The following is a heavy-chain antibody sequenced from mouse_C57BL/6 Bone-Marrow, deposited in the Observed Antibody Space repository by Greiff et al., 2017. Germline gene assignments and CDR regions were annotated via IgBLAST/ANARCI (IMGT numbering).Heavy chain of an antibody. Sequence: EVKLQESGAELVRPGASVKLSCTASGFNIKDDYMHWVKQRPEQGLEWIGWIDPENGDTEYASKFQGKATITADTSSNTAYLQLSSLTSEDTAVYYCTTGLSPCAYWGQGTLVTVSA. V-gene: IGHV14-4*01. CDR3: TTGLSPCAY. J-gene: IGHJ3*01. CDR1: GFNIKDDY. CDR2: IDPENGDT.